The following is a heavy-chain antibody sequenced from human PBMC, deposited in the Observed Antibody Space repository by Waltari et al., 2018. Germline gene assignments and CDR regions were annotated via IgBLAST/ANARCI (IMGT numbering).Heavy chain of an antibody. CDR1: GFTFSSYA. D-gene: IGHD6-13*01. Sequence: EVQLVESGGGLVQPGGSLRLSCSASGFTFSSYAMSWVRPAPGKGLDGVSAITARGGSTYYADSVKGRFTISRDNSKNTLYLQMNSLRAEDTAVYYCAKGVYSSSWYYYFDYWGQGALVTVSS. CDR2: ITARGGST. CDR3: AKGVYSSSWYYYFDY. V-gene: IGHV3-23*04. J-gene: IGHJ4*02.